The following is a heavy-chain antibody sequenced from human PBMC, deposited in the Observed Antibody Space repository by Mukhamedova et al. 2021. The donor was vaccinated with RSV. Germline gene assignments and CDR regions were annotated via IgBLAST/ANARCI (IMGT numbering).Heavy chain of an antibody. V-gene: IGHV3-11*05. CDR3: ARGDYSGSGTEGYFDS. D-gene: IGHD3-10*01. J-gene: IGHJ4*02. Sequence: SAGSSYATYIDSVKGRFTISRDNARNSVFLEMNSLRTGDSAVYYCARGDYSGSGTEGYFDSWGQGRLVTGSS. CDR2: SAGSSYA.